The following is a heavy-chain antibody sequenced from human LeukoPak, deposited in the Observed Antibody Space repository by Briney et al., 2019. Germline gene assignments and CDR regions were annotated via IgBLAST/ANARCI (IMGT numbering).Heavy chain of an antibody. V-gene: IGHV3-53*01. Sequence: PGGSLRLSCAASGFTVSSDYMSWVRQAPGKGLEWVSVIYSGGSTYYADSVKGRFTISRDNSKNTLYLQMNSLRAEDTALYYRARDNYESSGYYSYNWFDPWGQGTLVTVSS. J-gene: IGHJ5*02. CDR2: IYSGGST. D-gene: IGHD3-22*01. CDR1: GFTVSSDY. CDR3: ARDNYESSGYYSYNWFDP.